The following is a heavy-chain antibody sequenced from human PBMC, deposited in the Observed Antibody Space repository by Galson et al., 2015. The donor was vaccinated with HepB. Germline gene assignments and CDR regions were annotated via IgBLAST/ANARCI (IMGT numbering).Heavy chain of an antibody. CDR2: IYHSGIT. D-gene: IGHD6-19*01. Sequence: SETLSLTCAVSGGSIGSSYWWSWVRQPPGKGLDWIGEIYHSGITTYNPSLKSRVTMSVDKSKDQFSLELTSVTAADTAIYYCAVLLGPGYTNAWYGDYWGQGILVTVSS. CDR3: AVLLGPGYTNAWYGDY. J-gene: IGHJ4*02. V-gene: IGHV4-4*02. CDR1: GGSIGSSYW.